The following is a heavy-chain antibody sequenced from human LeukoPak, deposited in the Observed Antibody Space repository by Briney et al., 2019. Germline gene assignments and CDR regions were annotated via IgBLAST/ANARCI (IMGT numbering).Heavy chain of an antibody. J-gene: IGHJ4*02. CDR2: IYYSGST. V-gene: IGHV4-61*01. D-gene: IGHD3-9*01. Sequence: SETLSLTCTVSGGSISSGSYYWSWIRQPPGKGLEWIGYIYYSGSTNYNPSLKSRVTISVDTSKNQFSLKLSSVTAADTAVYYCARAPNFDWLPLYYFDYWGQGTLVTVSS. CDR3: ARAPNFDWLPLYYFDY. CDR1: GGSISSGSYY.